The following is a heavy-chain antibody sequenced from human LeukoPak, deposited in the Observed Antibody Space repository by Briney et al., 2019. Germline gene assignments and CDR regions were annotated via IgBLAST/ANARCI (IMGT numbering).Heavy chain of an antibody. D-gene: IGHD6-19*01. CDR2: ISSSGSTI. CDR1: GFTFSDYY. V-gene: IGHV3-11*04. J-gene: IGHJ4*02. CDR3: AMTSLEQWLAEPYFDY. Sequence: GGSLRLSCAASGFTFSDYYMSWIRQAPGKGLEWVSYISSSGSTIYYADSVKGRFTISRDNAKNSLYLQMNSLRAEDTAVYYCAMTSLEQWLAEPYFDYWGQGTLVTVSS.